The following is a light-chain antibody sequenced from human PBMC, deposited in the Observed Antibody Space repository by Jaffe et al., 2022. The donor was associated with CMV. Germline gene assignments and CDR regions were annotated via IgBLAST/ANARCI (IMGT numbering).Light chain of an antibody. V-gene: IGLV2-11*01. CDR2: DVS. J-gene: IGLJ3*02. CDR3: CSYAGSYTWV. Sequence: QSALTQPRSVSGSPGQSVTISCTGTSRDVGNYNYVSWYQQHPGKAPKLLIYDVSRRPSGVPDRFSGSKSGNTASLTISGLQAEDEADYHCCSYAGSYTWVFGGRTKLTVL. CDR1: SRDVGNYNY.